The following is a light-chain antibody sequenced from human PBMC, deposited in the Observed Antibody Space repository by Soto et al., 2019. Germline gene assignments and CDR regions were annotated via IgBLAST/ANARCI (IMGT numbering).Light chain of an antibody. CDR1: SSDVGGYNY. CDR3: TSYAGGNNV. CDR2: EVN. V-gene: IGLV2-8*01. J-gene: IGLJ1*01. Sequence: QSVLTQPPSASGSPGQSVTISCTGTSSDVGGYNYVSWYQQNPGKVPKLMIYEVNKRPSGVPDLFSGSKSGNTASLTVSGLQAEYEPDYYCTSYAGGNNVFGTGTKVTVL.